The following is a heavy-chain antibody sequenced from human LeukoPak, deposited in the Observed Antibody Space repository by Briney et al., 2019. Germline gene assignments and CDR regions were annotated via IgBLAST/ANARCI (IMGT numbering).Heavy chain of an antibody. CDR2: IYISGST. Sequence: SSETLSLTCTVSGGSISSYYWSWIRQPAGKGLEWIGRIYISGSTNYNPSLKSRVTISVDKSKNQFSLKLSSVTAADTAVYYCARALGGYYNLAFDYWGKGTLVTVSS. CDR1: GGSISSYY. CDR3: ARALGGYYNLAFDY. D-gene: IGHD3-9*01. J-gene: IGHJ4*02. V-gene: IGHV4-4*07.